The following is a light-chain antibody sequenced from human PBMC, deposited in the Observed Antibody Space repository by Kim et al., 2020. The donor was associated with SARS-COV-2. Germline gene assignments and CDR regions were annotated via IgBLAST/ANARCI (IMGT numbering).Light chain of an antibody. CDR3: SSYVGSDRVV. J-gene: IGLJ3*02. CDR1: SSDVGAYNY. CDR2: EVD. V-gene: IGLV2-8*01. Sequence: QSALTQPPSASGSPGQSVTISCTGTSSDVGAYNYVSWYQQHPGKAPKVMIYEVDKRPSGVPDRFSGSKSGNTASLTVSGLQPEDEADYYCSSYVGSDRVVFGGGTQLTVL.